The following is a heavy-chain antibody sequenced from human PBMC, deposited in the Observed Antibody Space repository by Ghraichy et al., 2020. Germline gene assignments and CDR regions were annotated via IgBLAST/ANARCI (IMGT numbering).Heavy chain of an antibody. Sequence: ASVKVSCKASGYTFTSYDINWVRQATGQGLEWMGWMNTKSGNTGYAQKFQGRVTMTRDTSITTAYMELSRLRSEDSAVYYCARGSYDYYYYAMDVWGQGTTVTVSS. D-gene: IGHD1-26*01. V-gene: IGHV1-8*01. CDR3: ARGSYDYYYYAMDV. CDR1: GYTFTSYD. CDR2: MNTKSGNT. J-gene: IGHJ6*02.